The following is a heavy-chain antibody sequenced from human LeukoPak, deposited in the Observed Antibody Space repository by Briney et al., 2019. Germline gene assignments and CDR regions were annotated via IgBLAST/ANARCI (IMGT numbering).Heavy chain of an antibody. CDR1: GFSFTSYA. V-gene: IGHV3-23*01. CDR2: ISGSGGST. CDR3: ARDLNWETY. D-gene: IGHD7-27*01. Sequence: LPGGSLRLSCAASGFSFTSYAMSWVRQAPGKGLEWVSAISGSGGSTYYADSVKGRFTISRDNAKNSLYLQMNSLRAEDTAVYYCARDLNWETYWGQGTLVSVSS. J-gene: IGHJ4*02.